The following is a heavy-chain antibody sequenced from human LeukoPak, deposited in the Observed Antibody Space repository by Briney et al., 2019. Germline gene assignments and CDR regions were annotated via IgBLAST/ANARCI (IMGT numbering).Heavy chain of an antibody. CDR1: GYTFTSYG. D-gene: IGHD3-10*01. CDR3: ARDGSGTYWAYYNWFDP. V-gene: IGHV1-8*02. Sequence: GASVKVSRKASGYTFTSYGINWVRQATGQGLEWMGWMNPNSGNAGYAQKFQGRVTMTRNTSISTAYMELSNLRPEDTAVYYCARDGSGTYWAYYNWFDPWGQGTLVTVSS. J-gene: IGHJ5*02. CDR2: MNPNSGNA.